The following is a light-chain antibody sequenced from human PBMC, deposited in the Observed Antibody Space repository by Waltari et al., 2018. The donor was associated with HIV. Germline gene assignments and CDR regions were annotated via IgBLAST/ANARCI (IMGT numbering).Light chain of an antibody. CDR3: CSYTGTYTFV. V-gene: IGLV2-11*01. J-gene: IGLJ2*01. Sequence: QSALTQPRPVSGSPGQSVTISCSGASSAVGGYNYVSWYKQHPGKAPKVMMYEVNKRPSGVPDRFSGSKSGNTASLTISGLQAEDEADYYCCSYTGTYTFVFGGGTKLTVL. CDR2: EVN. CDR1: SSAVGGYNY.